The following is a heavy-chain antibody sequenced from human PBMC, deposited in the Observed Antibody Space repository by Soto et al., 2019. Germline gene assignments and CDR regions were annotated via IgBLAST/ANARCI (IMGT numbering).Heavy chain of an antibody. CDR2: INPYTGNP. D-gene: IGHD4-4*01. Sequence: ASVKVSCKASGYTFDTFGISWVRQAPGQGLEWLGWINPYTGNPKYEEEFLGRVTMTTETSTRTAYMELKNLTPDDTAVYYCARASSDYSNPLPDFWGKGSSVTVSS. J-gene: IGHJ6*04. CDR3: ARASSDYSNPLPDF. V-gene: IGHV1-18*01. CDR1: GYTFDTFG.